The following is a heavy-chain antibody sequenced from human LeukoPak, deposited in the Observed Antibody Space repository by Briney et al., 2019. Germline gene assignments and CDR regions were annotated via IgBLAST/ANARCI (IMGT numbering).Heavy chain of an antibody. J-gene: IGHJ4*02. D-gene: IGHD2-15*01. CDR1: GGSFSGYY. CDR2: INHSGST. CDR3: ARLNYCSGGSCYSPFDY. V-gene: IGHV4-34*01. Sequence: SETLSLTCAVYGGSFSGYYWSWIRQPPGKGLEWIGEINHSGSTNYNPSLKSRVTISVDTSKNQFSLKLSSVTAADTAVYYCARLNYCSGGSCYSPFDYWGQGTLVTVSS.